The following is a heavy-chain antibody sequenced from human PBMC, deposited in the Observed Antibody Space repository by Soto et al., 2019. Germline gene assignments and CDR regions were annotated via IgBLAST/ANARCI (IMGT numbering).Heavy chain of an antibody. V-gene: IGHV3-33*01. D-gene: IGHD3-22*01. CDR1: GFTFSDYV. J-gene: IGHJ4*02. Sequence: QVQLVESGGGVIQPGRSLRLSCAASGFTFSDYVMYWVRQAPGKGPEWVAFIWHGGTNRYYTDSVQGRFTVSRDNSNNTLSLQMNTLRAEDTAVYYCARPYYDSSGFYSYYFDYWGQGTLVTVSS. CDR2: IWHGGTNR. CDR3: ARPYYDSSGFYSYYFDY.